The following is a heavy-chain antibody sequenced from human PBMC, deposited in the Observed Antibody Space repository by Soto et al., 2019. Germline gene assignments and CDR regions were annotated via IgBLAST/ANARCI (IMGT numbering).Heavy chain of an antibody. CDR3: ARVVGGYYYGMDV. J-gene: IGHJ6*02. CDR1: GGSISSSNW. CDR2: IYHSGST. D-gene: IGHD2-2*01. Sequence: QVQLQESGPGLVKPSGTLSLTCAVSGGSISSSNWWSWVRQPPGKGLEWIGEIYHSGSTNYNPSLKSRVTLSVDKSKNQFSLKLSSVTAAGTAVYYCARVVGGYYYGMDVWGQGTTVTGSS. V-gene: IGHV4-4*02.